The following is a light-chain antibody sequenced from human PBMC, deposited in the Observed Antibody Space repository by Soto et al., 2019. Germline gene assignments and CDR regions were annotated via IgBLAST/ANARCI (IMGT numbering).Light chain of an antibody. V-gene: IGKV3-20*01. CDR2: AAS. Sequence: IVLTQSPGTLSLSPGERATLSCRASQSVSSTYFAWYQQRPGQAPRLLIYAASTRATGIPDRFSGSGSGTDFTLTIRRLEPEDFAVYYCQQYGSSPSTFGQGTKLQI. CDR3: QQYGSSPST. CDR1: QSVSSTY. J-gene: IGKJ2*01.